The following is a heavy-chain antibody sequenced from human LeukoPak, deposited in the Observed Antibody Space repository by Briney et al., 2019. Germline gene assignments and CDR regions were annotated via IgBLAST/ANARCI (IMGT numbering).Heavy chain of an antibody. V-gene: IGHV5-51*01. J-gene: IGHJ4*02. CDR2: IYPGDSDT. Sequence: GESLQISCKGSGSSFTSYWIGWVRQMPGKGLEWMGIIYPGDSDTRSSPSFQGQVTISADMSISTAYLQWSSLKASDTAMYFCARRAFASGDYFDYWGQGTLVTVSS. CDR1: GSSFTSYW. CDR3: ARRAFASGDYFDY. D-gene: IGHD3-10*01.